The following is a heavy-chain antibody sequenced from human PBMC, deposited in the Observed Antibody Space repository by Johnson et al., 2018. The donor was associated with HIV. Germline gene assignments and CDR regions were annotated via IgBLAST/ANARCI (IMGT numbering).Heavy chain of an antibody. CDR3: ARDRTGGSYPRAFDI. V-gene: IGHV3-20*04. D-gene: IGHD1-26*01. Sequence: VQLVESGGGVVQPGGSLRLSCAASGFPFDDYGMSWVRQAPGKGLEWVSGINWNGGSTGYADSVKGRFTISRDNAKNSLYLQMNSLRAEDTALYYCARDRTGGSYPRAFDIWGQGTMVTVSS. CDR2: INWNGGST. J-gene: IGHJ3*02. CDR1: GFPFDDYG.